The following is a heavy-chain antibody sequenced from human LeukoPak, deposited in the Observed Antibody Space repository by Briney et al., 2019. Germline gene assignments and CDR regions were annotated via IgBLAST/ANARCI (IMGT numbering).Heavy chain of an antibody. D-gene: IGHD3-22*01. CDR2: ISGSGGRT. CDR3: AKDYYDSSGYSVPDDAFDI. V-gene: IGHV3-23*01. CDR1: GFTFSNYA. J-gene: IGHJ3*02. Sequence: GGSLRLSCAASGFTFSNYAMNWVRQAPGEGLEWVSGISGSGGRTYYADSVKGRFTISRDNSKNTLYLQMNSLRAEDTAVYYCAKDYYDSSGYSVPDDAFDIWGQGTMVTVSS.